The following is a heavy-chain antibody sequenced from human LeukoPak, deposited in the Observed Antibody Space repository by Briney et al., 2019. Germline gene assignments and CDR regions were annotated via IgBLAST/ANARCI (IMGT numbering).Heavy chain of an antibody. Sequence: GGSLRPSCAASGFTFSSYGMHWVRQAPGKGLEWVAFIRYDGSNKYYADSVKGRFTISRDNSKNTLYLQMNSLRAEDTAVYYCAKDGVSGLRDAFDIWGQGTMVTVSS. CDR3: AKDGVSGLRDAFDI. CDR1: GFTFSSYG. J-gene: IGHJ3*02. V-gene: IGHV3-30*02. CDR2: IRYDGSNK. D-gene: IGHD6-19*01.